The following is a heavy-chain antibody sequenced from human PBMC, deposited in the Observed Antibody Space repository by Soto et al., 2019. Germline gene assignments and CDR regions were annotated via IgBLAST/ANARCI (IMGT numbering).Heavy chain of an antibody. Sequence: PGGSLRLACGASGFTFSSYAMTWVREAPGKGLEWVSAISGGDGSPSYADSVKGRFTISRDNSKNTLYLHMNSLRADDTAAYYCAKWHTYNYDSLAFSGFDCWGQGTQVTVFS. J-gene: IGHJ4*02. CDR1: GFTFSSYA. CDR3: AKWHTYNYDSLAFSGFDC. V-gene: IGHV3-23*01. D-gene: IGHD3-16*01. CDR2: ISGGDGSP.